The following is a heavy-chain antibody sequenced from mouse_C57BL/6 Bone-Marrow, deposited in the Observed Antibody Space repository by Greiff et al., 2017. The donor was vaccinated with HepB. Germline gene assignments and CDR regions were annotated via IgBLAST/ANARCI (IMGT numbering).Heavy chain of an antibody. V-gene: IGHV1-81*01. CDR2: IYPRSGNT. J-gene: IGHJ2*01. CDR3: GSWVDY. CDR1: GYTFTSYG. D-gene: IGHD4-1*01. Sequence: VMLVESGAELARPGASVKLSCKASGYTFTSYGISWVKQRPGQGLEWIGEIYPRSGNTYYNEKFKGKATLTADKSSSTAYMEIRSLTSEDSAVYFCGSWVDYWGQGTTLTVSS.